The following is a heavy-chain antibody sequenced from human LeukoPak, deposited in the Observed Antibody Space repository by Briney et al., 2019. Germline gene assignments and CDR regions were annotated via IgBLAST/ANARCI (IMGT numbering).Heavy chain of an antibody. CDR2: MNPNSGNT. CDR3: ARGMFPSYSYDSSGYPKPQDY. V-gene: IGHV1-8*01. D-gene: IGHD3-22*01. J-gene: IGHJ4*02. CDR1: GYTFTSYD. Sequence: GASVKVSCKASGYTFTSYDINWVRQATGQGLEWMGWMNPNSGNTGYAQKFQGRVTMTRNTSISTAYMELSSLRSEDTAVYYCARGMFPSYSYDSSGYPKPQDYWGQGTLSPSPQ.